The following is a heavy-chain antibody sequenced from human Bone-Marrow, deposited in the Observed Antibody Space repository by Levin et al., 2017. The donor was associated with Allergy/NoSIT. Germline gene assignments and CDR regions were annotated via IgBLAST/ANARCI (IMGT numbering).Heavy chain of an antibody. CDR2: IIPIFGTA. V-gene: IGHV1-69*13. Sequence: SVKVSCKASGGTFSSYAISWVRQAPGQGLEWMGGIIPIFGTANYAQKFQGRVTITADESTSTAYMELSSLRSEDTAVYYCARDRGSSSVLGWFDPWGQGTLVTVSS. CDR3: ARDRGSSSVLGWFDP. J-gene: IGHJ5*02. CDR1: GGTFSSYA. D-gene: IGHD6-6*01.